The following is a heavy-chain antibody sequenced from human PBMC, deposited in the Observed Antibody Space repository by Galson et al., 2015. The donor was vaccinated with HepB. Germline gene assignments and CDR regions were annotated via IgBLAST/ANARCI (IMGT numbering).Heavy chain of an antibody. Sequence: SLRLSCAASGFTFSRYGMQWVRQAPGKGLEWMADIRYDGRNKYYADSVRGRFTISRDNSKKTLYLQMDSLRDEDTAVYYCTGDRFETNPMDVVPGTIVKWGQGTLVTVSS. J-gene: IGHJ4*02. CDR1: GFTFSRYG. CDR2: IRYDGRNK. CDR3: TGDRFETNPMDVVPGTIVK. D-gene: IGHD1-1*01. V-gene: IGHV3-33*01.